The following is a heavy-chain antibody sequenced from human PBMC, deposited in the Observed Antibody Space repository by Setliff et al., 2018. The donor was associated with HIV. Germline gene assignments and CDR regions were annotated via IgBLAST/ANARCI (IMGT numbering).Heavy chain of an antibody. V-gene: IGHV4-4*09. CDR1: GDSISTDY. D-gene: IGHD2-8*01. CDR3: ATVLMVYAIGGRYFQH. J-gene: IGHJ1*01. Sequence: SETLSLTCTVSGDSISTDYWTWIRQPPGKGLEWIGYIYNSASTSYNPSLKSRVTISVDTSKNQFSLKLNSVTAADTAVYYCATVLMVYAIGGRYFQHWGQGTLVTVSS. CDR2: IYNSAST.